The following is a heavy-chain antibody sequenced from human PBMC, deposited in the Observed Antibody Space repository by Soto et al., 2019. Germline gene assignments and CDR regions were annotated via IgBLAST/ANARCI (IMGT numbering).Heavy chain of an antibody. CDR3: ARRVGPRMESYYYYYMDV. V-gene: IGHV4-39*01. CDR1: GGSISSSSYY. CDR2: IYYSGST. J-gene: IGHJ6*03. Sequence: SATLSLPCTVSGGSISSSSYYWGWIRQPPGKGLEWIGSIYYSGSTYYNPSLKSRVTISVDTSKNQFSLKLSSVTAADTAVYYCARRVGPRMESYYYYYMDVWGKGTTVTVSS. D-gene: IGHD1-1*01.